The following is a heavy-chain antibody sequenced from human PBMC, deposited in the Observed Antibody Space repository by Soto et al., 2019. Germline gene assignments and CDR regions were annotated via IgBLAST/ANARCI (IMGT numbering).Heavy chain of an antibody. D-gene: IGHD2-15*01. J-gene: IGHJ3*02. V-gene: IGHV3-21*01. CDR1: GFTFSTYS. CDR2: ITSSGRYI. Sequence: EVQLVEPGGGLVKPGGSLRLSCAASGFTFSTYSMNWVRQAPGKGLEWVSSITSSGRYIYYADSVKGRFTISRDNAKNSLYLQLNSLRAEDTAVYYCARVGCSGGTCYPNDPFDIWGQGTMVTVSS. CDR3: ARVGCSGGTCYPNDPFDI.